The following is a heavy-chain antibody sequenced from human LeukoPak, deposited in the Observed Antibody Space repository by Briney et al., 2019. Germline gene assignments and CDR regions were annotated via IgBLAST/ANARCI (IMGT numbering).Heavy chain of an antibody. Sequence: GGSLRLSCAASGFTFSSYGMHWVRQAPGKGLEWVAFIRYDGSNKYYADSVKGRFTISRDNSKNTLYLQMNSLRAEDTAVYYCARDRQQALAPPNWFDPWGQGTLVTVSS. CDR3: ARDRQQALAPPNWFDP. CDR2: IRYDGSNK. CDR1: GFTFSSYG. V-gene: IGHV3-30*02. D-gene: IGHD6-13*01. J-gene: IGHJ5*02.